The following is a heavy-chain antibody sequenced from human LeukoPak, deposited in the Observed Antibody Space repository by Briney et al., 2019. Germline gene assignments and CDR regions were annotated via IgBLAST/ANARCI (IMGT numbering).Heavy chain of an antibody. CDR2: IYYSGST. J-gene: IGHJ5*02. V-gene: IGHV4-30-2*01. Sequence: PSETLSLTCAVSGGSLSSGGYSWSWIRQPPGRGLEWIGYIYYSGSTYYNPSLKSRVTISVDRSKNQFSLKLSSVTAADTAVYYCARTYYYDSSGWNWFDPWGQGTLVTVSS. CDR3: ARTYYYDSSGWNWFDP. CDR1: GGSLSSGGYS. D-gene: IGHD3-22*01.